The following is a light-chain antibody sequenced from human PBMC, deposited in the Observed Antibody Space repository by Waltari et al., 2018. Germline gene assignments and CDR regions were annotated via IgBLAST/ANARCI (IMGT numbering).Light chain of an antibody. CDR3: SSYTSSSDLVV. Sequence: QSALTQPASVSGSPGQSITISCTGTNSDVGDYNYVSWYQQHPGKAPKLLIDEVSNRPQGVPNRFSGSKSGNTASLTISGLQAEDEADYYCSSYTSSSDLVVFGGGTKVTVL. V-gene: IGLV2-14*01. CDR2: EVS. J-gene: IGLJ2*01. CDR1: NSDVGDYNY.